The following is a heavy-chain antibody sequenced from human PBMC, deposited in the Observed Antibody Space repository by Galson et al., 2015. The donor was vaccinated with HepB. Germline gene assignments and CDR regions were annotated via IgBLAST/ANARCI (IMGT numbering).Heavy chain of an antibody. V-gene: IGHV4-4*02. CDR1: GGSISSSNW. D-gene: IGHD6-19*01. CDR3: AEHRRTSGWSPTNWFDP. J-gene: IGHJ5*02. CDR2: IYHSGST. Sequence: LSLTCAVSGGSISSSNWRSWVRQPPGKGLEWIGEIYHSGSTNYNPSLKSRVTISVDKSKNKFSLKLSSVTAADTAVYYCAEHRRTSGWSPTNWFDPWGQGTLVTVSS.